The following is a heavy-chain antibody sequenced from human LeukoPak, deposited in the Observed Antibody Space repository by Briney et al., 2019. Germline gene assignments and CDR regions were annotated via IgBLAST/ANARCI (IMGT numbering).Heavy chain of an antibody. J-gene: IGHJ4*02. D-gene: IGHD2-21*02. CDR1: GFTVSSNC. CDR3: ARAYCGGDCPLWY. CDR2: IYSGGST. V-gene: IGHV3-53*01. Sequence: PGGSLRLSCAASGFTVSSNCMNWVRQAPGKGLEWVSVIYSGGSTYYADSVKGRFTISRDNSKNTLYLQMNSLRAEDTAVYYCARAYCGGDCPLWYWGQGTLVTVSS.